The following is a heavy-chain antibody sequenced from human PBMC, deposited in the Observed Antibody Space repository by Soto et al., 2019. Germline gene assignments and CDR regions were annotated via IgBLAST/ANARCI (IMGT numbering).Heavy chain of an antibody. J-gene: IGHJ4*02. CDR1: GFTFSSYA. V-gene: IGHV3-64*01. Sequence: EVQLVESGGGLVQPGGSLRLSCAASGFTFSSYAMHWVRQAPGKGLEYVSAISSNGGSTYYANSVKGRFTISRDNSKNTLYLQMGSLGAEEMAVYYCARGPHSYYFDYWGQGTLVTVSS. CDR2: ISSNGGST. CDR3: ARGPHSYYFDY.